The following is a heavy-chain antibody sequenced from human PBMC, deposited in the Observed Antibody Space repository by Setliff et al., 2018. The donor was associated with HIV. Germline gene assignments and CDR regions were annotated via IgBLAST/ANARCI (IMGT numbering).Heavy chain of an antibody. V-gene: IGHV1-18*01. CDR3: ARADYYDSSGYTDY. CDR2: ISPYNGNT. Sequence: ASVKVSCKASGYTFSNYGISWVRQAPGQGLEWMGWISPYNGNTNYVQKLQGRVSLTRDTSLSTAYMELSSLTSDDTAIYYCARADYYDSSGYTDYWGKGTTVTVSS. D-gene: IGHD3-22*01. J-gene: IGHJ6*04. CDR1: GYTFSNYG.